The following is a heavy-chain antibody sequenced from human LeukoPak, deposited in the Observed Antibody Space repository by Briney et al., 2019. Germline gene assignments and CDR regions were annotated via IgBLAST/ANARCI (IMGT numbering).Heavy chain of an antibody. J-gene: IGHJ4*02. CDR1: GYTFTSYD. D-gene: IGHD2-2*01. CDR2: ISAYNGNT. CDR3: ARESSSTSEFDY. V-gene: IGHV1-18*01. Sequence: GASVKVSCKASGYTFTSYDINWVRQAPGQGLEWMGWISAYNGNTNYAQKLQGRVTMTTDTSTSTAYMELRSLRSDDTAVYYCARESSSTSEFDYWGQGTLVTVSS.